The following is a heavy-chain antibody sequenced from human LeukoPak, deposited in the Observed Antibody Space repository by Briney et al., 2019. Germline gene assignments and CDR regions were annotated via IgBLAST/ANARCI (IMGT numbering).Heavy chain of an antibody. CDR3: ARAVACSGRTCSNYYYYMDV. CDR1: GFTFSSHW. J-gene: IGHJ6*03. Sequence: GGSLRLSCTASGFTFSSHWMSWVRQAPGKGLEWVANIKQDGSEKYYVDSVKGRFTISRDNAKNSLYLQMNSLRAEDTAVYYCARAVACSGRTCSNYYYYMDVWGKGTTVTVSS. CDR2: IKQDGSEK. V-gene: IGHV3-7*01. D-gene: IGHD2-15*01.